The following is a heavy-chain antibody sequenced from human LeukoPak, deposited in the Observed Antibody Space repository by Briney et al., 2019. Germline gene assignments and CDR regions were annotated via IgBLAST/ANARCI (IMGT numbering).Heavy chain of an antibody. D-gene: IGHD2-2*01. J-gene: IGHJ5*02. Sequence: ASVKVSCKASGYTFTSYGISWVRQAPGQGLEWMGWISAYNGNTNYAQKLQGRVTMTTDTSTSTAYMELRSLRSDDTAVYCCARAYSSGSTSRWDPTGTWFDPWGRGTLVTVSS. CDR3: ARAYSSGSTSRWDPTGTWFDP. V-gene: IGHV1-18*01. CDR1: GYTFTSYG. CDR2: ISAYNGNT.